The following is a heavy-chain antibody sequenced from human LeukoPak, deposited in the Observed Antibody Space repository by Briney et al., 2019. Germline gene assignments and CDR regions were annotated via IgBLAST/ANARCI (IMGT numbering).Heavy chain of an antibody. CDR2: ISGSGGST. D-gene: IGHD2-21*02. J-gene: IGHJ4*02. Sequence: GGSLRLSCAASGFTFSSYAMSWVPQAPGKGLEWVSAISGSGGSTYYADSVKGRFTISRDNSKNTLYLQMNSLRAEDTAVYYCAKDAQPHPRLCGGDCYTYYFDYWGQGTLVTVSS. V-gene: IGHV3-23*01. CDR3: AKDAQPHPRLCGGDCYTYYFDY. CDR1: GFTFSSYA.